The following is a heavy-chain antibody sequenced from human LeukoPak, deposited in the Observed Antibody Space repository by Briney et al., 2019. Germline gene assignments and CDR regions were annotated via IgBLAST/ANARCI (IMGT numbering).Heavy chain of an antibody. J-gene: IGHJ3*02. CDR2: ISSNGGST. Sequence: HTGGSLRLSCAASGFTFSSYAMHWVRQAPGKGLEYVSAISSNGGSTYYANSVKGRFTISRDNSKNTLYLQMGSLRAEDMAVYYCARVRGTQRAFDIWGQGTMVTFSS. CDR3: ARVRGTQRAFDI. CDR1: GFTFSSYA. V-gene: IGHV3-64*01.